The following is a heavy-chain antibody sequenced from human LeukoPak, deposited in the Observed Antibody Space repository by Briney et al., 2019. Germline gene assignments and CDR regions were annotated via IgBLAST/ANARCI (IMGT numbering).Heavy chain of an antibody. CDR3: ARGRITMVRGFYGTDV. CDR2: INHSGST. Sequence: SDTLSLTCAVYGVSFSVYYGSCIRQPPGKGREWMGEINHSGSTNYNPSLKRRDTISVHTSQNQFSLKLSSVTAADTAVYYCARGRITMVRGFYGTDVWGKGTTVTVSS. V-gene: IGHV4-34*01. J-gene: IGHJ6*04. CDR1: GVSFSVYY. D-gene: IGHD3-10*01.